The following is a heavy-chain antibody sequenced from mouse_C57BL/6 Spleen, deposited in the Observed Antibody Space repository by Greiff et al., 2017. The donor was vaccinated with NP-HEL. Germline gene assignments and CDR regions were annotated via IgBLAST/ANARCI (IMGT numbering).Heavy chain of an antibody. CDR2: IYPGDGDT. CDR1: GYAFSSSW. CDR3: ARRGDYEGYFDV. Sequence: VKLMESGPELVKPGASVKISCKASGYAFSSSWMNWVKQRPGKGLEWIGRIYPGDGDTNYNGKFKGKATLTADKSSSTAYMQLSSLTSEDSAVYFCARRGDYEGYFDVWGTGTTVTVSS. J-gene: IGHJ1*03. V-gene: IGHV1-82*01. D-gene: IGHD2-4*01.